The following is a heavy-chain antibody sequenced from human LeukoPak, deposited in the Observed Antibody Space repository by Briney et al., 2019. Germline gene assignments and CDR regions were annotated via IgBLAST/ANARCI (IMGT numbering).Heavy chain of an antibody. V-gene: IGHV4-30-2*01. CDR3: ARVRYDSSGFRG. D-gene: IGHD3-22*01. J-gene: IGHJ4*02. Sequence: SETLSLTCTVSGGSLSSGGYYWSWIRQPPGKGLEWIGYIYHSASTYYNPSLKSRVTISVHRSKNQFSLKLSSVIAADTAVYYCARVRYDSSGFRGWGQGTLVAVSS. CDR1: GGSLSSGGYY. CDR2: IYHSAST.